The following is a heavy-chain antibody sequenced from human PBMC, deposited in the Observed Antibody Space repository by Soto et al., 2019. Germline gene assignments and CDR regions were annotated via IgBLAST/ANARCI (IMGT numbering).Heavy chain of an antibody. J-gene: IGHJ5*02. D-gene: IGHD3-16*01. V-gene: IGHV4-31*03. CDR1: GGSLSSGGYY. CDR3: ARSLSRGMNWLDP. Sequence: LFLTCTVSGGSLSSGGYYWGWVRQHPRKGLAWIGYIYYSGSTYYNPYLKSRVTISADTSKNQFSLKLSSVTAADTAVYYWARSLSRGMNWLDPWGQGTLVTVSS. CDR2: IYYSGST.